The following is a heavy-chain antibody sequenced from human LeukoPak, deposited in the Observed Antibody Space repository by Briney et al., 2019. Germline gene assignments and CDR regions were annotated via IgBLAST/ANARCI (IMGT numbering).Heavy chain of an antibody. J-gene: IGHJ4*01. CDR1: GGSFSGYY. CDR3: ARQTTSPVDYFDY. V-gene: IGHV4-34*01. CDR2: INHSGST. Sequence: SETLSLTCAVYGGSFSGYYWTWVRQPPGKGLEWVGEINHSGSTNYNPSLKSRVSISVDTTKKQFSLKLNSVTAADTALYFCARQTTSPVDYFDYWGHGTLVTVS. D-gene: IGHD4-23*01.